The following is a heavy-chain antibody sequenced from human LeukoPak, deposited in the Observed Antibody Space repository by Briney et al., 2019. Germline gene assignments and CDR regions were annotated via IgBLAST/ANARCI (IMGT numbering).Heavy chain of an antibody. J-gene: IGHJ4*02. CDR1: GFTFSSYA. CDR3: AKGVEITIFGVVIYFDY. V-gene: IGHV3-23*01. CDR2: ISGSGGST. Sequence: GSLRLSCAASGFTFSSYAMSWVRQAPGKGLEWVSAISGSGGSTYYADSVKGRFTISRDNSKNTLYLRMNSLRAEDTAVYYCAKGVEITIFGVVIYFDYWGQGTLVTVSS. D-gene: IGHD3-3*01.